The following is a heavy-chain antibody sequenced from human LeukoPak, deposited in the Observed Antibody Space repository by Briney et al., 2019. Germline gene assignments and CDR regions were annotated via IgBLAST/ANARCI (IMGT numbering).Heavy chain of an antibody. CDR2: INWNGGST. CDR3: ARDYCSSTSCPYYFDY. J-gene: IGHJ4*02. Sequence: GGSLRLSCAASGFTFDDYGMSWVRHAPGKWLEWVSGINWNGGSTGYADSVKGRFTISRDNAKNSLYLQMNSLRAEDTALYYCARDYCSSTSCPYYFDYWGQGTLVTVSS. V-gene: IGHV3-20*04. D-gene: IGHD2-2*01. CDR1: GFTFDDYG.